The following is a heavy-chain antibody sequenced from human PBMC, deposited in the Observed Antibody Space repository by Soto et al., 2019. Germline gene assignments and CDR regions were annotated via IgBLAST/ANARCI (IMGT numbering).Heavy chain of an antibody. Sequence: GGSLRLSCAASGFTFRIYSMHWVRQSPGKGLEWVAVMWYDGTNKYYGESVKGRFTISRDNPENTLYLQMNSLRVEDTAVYYCARDATFGTKGGSFDIWGYGTLVTVSS. V-gene: IGHV3-33*01. D-gene: IGHD3-16*01. CDR3: ARDATFGTKGGSFDI. J-gene: IGHJ3*02. CDR1: GFTFRIYS. CDR2: MWYDGTNK.